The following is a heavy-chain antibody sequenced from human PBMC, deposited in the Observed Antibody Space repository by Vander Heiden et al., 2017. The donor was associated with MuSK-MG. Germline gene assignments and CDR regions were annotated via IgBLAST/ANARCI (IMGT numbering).Heavy chain of an antibody. CDR1: GFNFSSYG. D-gene: IGHD6-19*01. J-gene: IGHJ3*02. Sequence: QVQLVESGGGVVQPGRSLRLSCAASGFNFSSYGMHWVRQAPGKGLEWVEVISYDGSNKYYADSVKGRFTISRDNSKNTLYLQMNSLRAEDTAVYYCAKGIAVADDAFDIWGQGTMVTVSS. CDR2: ISYDGSNK. V-gene: IGHV3-30*18. CDR3: AKGIAVADDAFDI.